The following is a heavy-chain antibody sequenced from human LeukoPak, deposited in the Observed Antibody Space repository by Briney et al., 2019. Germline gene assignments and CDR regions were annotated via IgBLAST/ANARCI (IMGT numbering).Heavy chain of an antibody. V-gene: IGHV5-51*01. D-gene: IGHD3-22*01. CDR2: IYPGDSDT. Sequence: MWNIYPGDSDTTYSPSFQGQVTISVDKSINTAYLQWSSLKDSDTAIYYCARQGSSSYYFDWFDPWGQGTLVTVSS. CDR3: ARQGSSSYYFDWFDP. J-gene: IGHJ5*02.